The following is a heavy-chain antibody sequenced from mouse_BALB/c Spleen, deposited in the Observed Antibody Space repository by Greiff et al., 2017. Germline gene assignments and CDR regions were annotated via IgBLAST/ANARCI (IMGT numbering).Heavy chain of an antibody. V-gene: IGHV14-1*02. CDR1: GFNIKDYY. Sequence: VQLQQSGAELVRPGALVKLSCKASGFNIKDYYMHWVKQRPEQGLEWIGWIDPENGNTIYDPKFQGKASITADTSSNTAYLQLSSLTSEDTAVYYCARHDWYFDVWGAGTTVTVSS. CDR2: IDPENGNT. CDR3: ARHDWYFDV. J-gene: IGHJ1*01.